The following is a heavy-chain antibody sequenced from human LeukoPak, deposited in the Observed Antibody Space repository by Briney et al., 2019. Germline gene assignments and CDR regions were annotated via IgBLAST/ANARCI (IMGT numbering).Heavy chain of an antibody. CDR2: IQSDGSST. Sequence: GGSLRLSCAASGFTFSSYWMHWVRQAPGKGLVWVSRIQSDGSSTTYADSVKGRFTISRDNAKNSVYLQMNSLTAEDTAVYYCARQSHGYILFDYWGQGTLVTVSS. D-gene: IGHD5-24*01. J-gene: IGHJ4*02. V-gene: IGHV3-74*01. CDR1: GFTFSSYW. CDR3: ARQSHGYILFDY.